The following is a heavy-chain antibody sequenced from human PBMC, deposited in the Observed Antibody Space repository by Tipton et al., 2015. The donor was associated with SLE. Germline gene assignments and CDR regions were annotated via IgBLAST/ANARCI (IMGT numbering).Heavy chain of an antibody. V-gene: IGHV4-34*01. Sequence: TLSLTCAVYVGSSSGYYWSWIRQPPGRGLEWIGEINHSGGTNYNPSLKSRVTISVDTSKNQFSLKLSSATAADTAVYYCARAPGLDRDYYYYYYMDVWGKGTTVTVSS. CDR3: ARAPGLDRDYYYYYYMDV. CDR1: VGSSSGYY. J-gene: IGHJ6*03. D-gene: IGHD5-12*01. CDR2: INHSGGT.